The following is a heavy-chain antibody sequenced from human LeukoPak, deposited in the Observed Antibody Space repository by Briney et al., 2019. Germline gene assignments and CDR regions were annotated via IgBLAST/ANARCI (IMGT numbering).Heavy chain of an antibody. CDR1: GFTFSSYA. CDR2: ISGSGGST. D-gene: IGHD3-10*01. CDR3: AKDPRTFLWFGESPLYYFDY. J-gene: IGHJ4*02. Sequence: GGSLRLSCAASGFTFSSYAMSWVRQAPGKGLEWVSAISGSGGSTYYADSVKGRFTISRDNSKNTLYLQMNSLRAEDTAVYYCAKDPRTFLWFGESPLYYFDYWGQGTLVTVSS. V-gene: IGHV3-23*01.